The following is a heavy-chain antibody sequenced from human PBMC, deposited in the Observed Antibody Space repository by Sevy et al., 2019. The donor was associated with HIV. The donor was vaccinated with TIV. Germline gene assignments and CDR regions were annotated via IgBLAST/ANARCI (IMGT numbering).Heavy chain of an antibody. D-gene: IGHD3-3*01. CDR3: ARDPTYYDFWSGYYTGWFDP. CDR1: GFTFSHYY. CDR2: FSSSGNTI. J-gene: IGHJ5*02. V-gene: IGHV3-11*01. Sequence: GGSLRLACAASGFTFSHYYMSWIRQAPGKGLEWVSYFSSSGNTIYYTDSVKGRFTISRDNAKNSLYLQMDSLRAEDTAVYYCARDPTYYDFWSGYYTGWFDPWGQGTLVTVSS.